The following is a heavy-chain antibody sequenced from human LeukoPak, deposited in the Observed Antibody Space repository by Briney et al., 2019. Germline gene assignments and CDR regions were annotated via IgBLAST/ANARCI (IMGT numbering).Heavy chain of an antibody. Sequence: GGSLRLSCAASGFTFSSYAMHWVRQAPGKGLEYVSAISSNGGSTYYANSVKGRFTISRDNSKNTLYLQMNSLRAEDTAVYYCAKDHRWLQPYNDYWGQGTLVTVSS. D-gene: IGHD5-24*01. CDR3: AKDHRWLQPYNDY. CDR1: GFTFSSYA. CDR2: ISSNGGST. J-gene: IGHJ4*02. V-gene: IGHV3-64*01.